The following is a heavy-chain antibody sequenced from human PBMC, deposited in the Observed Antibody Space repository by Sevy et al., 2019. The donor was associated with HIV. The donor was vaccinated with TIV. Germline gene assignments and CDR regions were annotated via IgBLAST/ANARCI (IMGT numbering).Heavy chain of an antibody. J-gene: IGHJ6*03. CDR1: GFTFSSYW. CDR2: IKQDGSEK. Sequence: GGSLRLSCAASGFTFSSYWMSWVRQAPGKGLEWVANIKQDGSEKYYVDSVKGRFTISRDNAKDSLYLQMNSLRGEDTAVYYCAREVPSGWYEAGIYYYYYYMDVWGKGTTVTVSS. CDR3: AREVPSGWYEAGIYYYYYYMDV. D-gene: IGHD6-19*01. V-gene: IGHV3-7*03.